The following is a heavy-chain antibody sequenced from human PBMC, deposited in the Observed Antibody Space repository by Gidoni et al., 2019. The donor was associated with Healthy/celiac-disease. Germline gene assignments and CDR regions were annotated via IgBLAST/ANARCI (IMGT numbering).Heavy chain of an antibody. Sequence: QVQLQEAGQGLVKASKTLSRTRTGSGCAISSGGYYWSWIRQHPGKGLECIGYIYYSGSTYYYPSLKSRVTISVVPSKHQFSLKLSSVTAADTAVYSCAIDPFTVPRGDSWCQGPLVTVSS. J-gene: IGHJ4*02. V-gene: IGHV4-31*03. D-gene: IGHD4-4*01. CDR2: IYYSGST. CDR1: GCAISSGGYY. CDR3: AIDPFTVPRGDS.